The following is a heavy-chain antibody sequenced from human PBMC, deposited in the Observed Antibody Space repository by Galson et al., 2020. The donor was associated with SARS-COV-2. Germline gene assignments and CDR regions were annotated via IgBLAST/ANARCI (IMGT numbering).Heavy chain of an antibody. V-gene: IGHV3-74*01. J-gene: IGHJ4*02. CDR1: GFTFNNYW. CDR3: ARLMTTPLYADS. CDR2: INIDGSTT. Sequence: GGSLRLSCAVSGFTFNNYWMHWVRQAPGKGLVWVSRINIDGSTTNYADSVKGRFTISRDNVKNILYLQMSRLSAQDTAVYYCARLMTTPLYADSWGRGSLVTVSS. D-gene: IGHD4-4*01.